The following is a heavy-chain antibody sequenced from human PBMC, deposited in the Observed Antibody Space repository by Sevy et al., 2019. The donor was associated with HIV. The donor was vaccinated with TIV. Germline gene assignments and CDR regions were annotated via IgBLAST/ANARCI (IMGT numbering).Heavy chain of an antibody. CDR3: ASLDGA. J-gene: IGHJ5*02. CDR2: VYTSGRT. Sequence: SETLSLICTVSGGSISDYYYNWIRQAAGKRLEWIGRVYTSGRTTYNPSLTRCVTMSIDASKNQFSLNLSSVTAADTAVYYCASLDGAWGQGTLVTVSS. CDR1: GGSISDYY. D-gene: IGHD3-10*01. V-gene: IGHV4-4*07.